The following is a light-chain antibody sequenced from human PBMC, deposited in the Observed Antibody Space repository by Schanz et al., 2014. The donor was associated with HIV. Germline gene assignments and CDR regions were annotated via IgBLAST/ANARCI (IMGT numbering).Light chain of an antibody. CDR3: SSYTSSSTLVV. J-gene: IGLJ2*01. CDR2: GVD. CDR1: SSDIGAFNF. V-gene: IGLV2-14*01. Sequence: QSVLTQPASVSGSPGQSITISCTGTSSDIGAFNFVSWYQQHPGQVPKLMIYGVDKRPSGVSNRFSGSKSGNTASLTISGLQAEDEADYYCSSYTSSSTLVVFGGGTKQTVL.